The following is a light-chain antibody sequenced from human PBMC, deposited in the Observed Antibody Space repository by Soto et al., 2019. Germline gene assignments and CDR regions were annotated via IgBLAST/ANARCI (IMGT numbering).Light chain of an antibody. CDR2: AAS. CDR1: KGISSY. Sequence: EIQMIQYPSAQAASVGDRVTITSRASKGISSYLAWYQQKPGKAPKLLIYAASTLQSGVPSRFSGSGSGTDFTLTISSLQPEDFATYYCQQLNSYPWTCGQGTKV. J-gene: IGKJ1*01. CDR3: QQLNSYPWT. V-gene: IGKV1-9*01.